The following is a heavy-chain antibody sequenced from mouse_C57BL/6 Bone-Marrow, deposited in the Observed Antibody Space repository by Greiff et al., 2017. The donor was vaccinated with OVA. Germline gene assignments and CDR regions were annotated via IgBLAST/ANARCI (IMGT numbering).Heavy chain of an antibody. D-gene: IGHD1-1*01. CDR3: SRERIYYGSSYVGYYFDY. CDR2: IDPSDSET. V-gene: IGHV1-52*01. Sequence: QVQLQQPGAELVRPGSSVKLSCKASGYTFTSYWMHWVKQRPIQGLEWIGNIDPSDSETHYNQKFKDKATLTVDKSSSTAYMQLSSLTSEDSAVYYCSRERIYYGSSYVGYYFDYWGQGTTLTVSS. J-gene: IGHJ2*01. CDR1: GYTFTSYW.